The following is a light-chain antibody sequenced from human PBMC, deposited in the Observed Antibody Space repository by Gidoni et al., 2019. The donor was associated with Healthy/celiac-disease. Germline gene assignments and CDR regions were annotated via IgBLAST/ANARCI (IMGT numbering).Light chain of an antibody. Sequence: DIVMTQSPLSLPVTPGEPASISCRSSQSLLHSNGYNSLDWYLQKPGQSPQLLIYLGSNRASGVPDMFSGSGSGTDFTLKVSRVEAEDVGVYYCMQALQTPWTFGQGTKVEIK. CDR2: LGS. J-gene: IGKJ1*01. V-gene: IGKV2-28*01. CDR1: QSLLHSNGYNS. CDR3: MQALQTPWT.